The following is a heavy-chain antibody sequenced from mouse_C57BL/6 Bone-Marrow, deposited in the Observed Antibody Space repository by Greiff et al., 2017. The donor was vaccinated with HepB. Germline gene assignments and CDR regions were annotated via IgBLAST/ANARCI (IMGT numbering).Heavy chain of an antibody. CDR2: IYPGSGST. V-gene: IGHV1-55*01. Sequence: QVQLQQSGAELVKPGASVKMSCKASGYTFTSYWITWVKQRPGQGLEWIGDIYPGSGSTNYNEKFKSKATLTVDTSSSTAYMPLSSLTSEDSAVYYCALYEYDGFDDWGQGTTLTVSS. CDR1: GYTFTSYW. D-gene: IGHD2-4*01. CDR3: ALYEYDGFDD. J-gene: IGHJ2*01.